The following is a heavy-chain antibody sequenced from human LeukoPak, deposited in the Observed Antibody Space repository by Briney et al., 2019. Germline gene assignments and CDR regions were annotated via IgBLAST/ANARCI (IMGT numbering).Heavy chain of an antibody. D-gene: IGHD3-3*01. V-gene: IGHV3-33*01. CDR1: GFTFSSYG. J-gene: IGHJ4*02. CDR3: ARDDYDFWSGYYDPLHY. CDR2: IWYDGSNK. Sequence: PGGSLRLSCAASGFTFSSYGMHWVRQAPGKGLEWVAVIWYDGSNKYYADSVKGRFTISRDNSKNTLYLQMNSLRAGDTAVYYCARDDYDFWSGYYDPLHYWGQGTLVTVSS.